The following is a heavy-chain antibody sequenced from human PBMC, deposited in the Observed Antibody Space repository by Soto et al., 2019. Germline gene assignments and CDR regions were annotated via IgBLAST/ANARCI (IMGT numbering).Heavy chain of an antibody. J-gene: IGHJ4*02. V-gene: IGHV4-38-2*01. CDR3: ARADGDFFYQFDY. Sequence: SETLSLTCAVSCYSIISGYFWGWIRQSPGKGLEWIGSIFHTGSTFYNPSLKSRVTISVDTSKNQFSLKLSSVTAADTAVYYCARADGDFFYQFDYWGQGILVTVSS. CDR2: IFHTGST. CDR1: CYSIISGYF. D-gene: IGHD4-17*01.